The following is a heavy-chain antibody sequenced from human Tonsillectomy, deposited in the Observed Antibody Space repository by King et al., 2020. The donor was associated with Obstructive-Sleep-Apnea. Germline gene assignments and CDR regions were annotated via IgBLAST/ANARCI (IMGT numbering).Heavy chain of an antibody. Sequence: VQLVESGGVLVQPGGSLSLSCAGSGFTFSSYAMSWVRQAPGKGLEWVSAISGIGGRTHYAYSVKGRFIISSDNSKNTLYLQMTGLRAEDTAVYYCAKDCRDYVACAFDIWGQGTMVTVSS. CDR3: AKDCRDYVACAFDI. D-gene: IGHD4-17*01. V-gene: IGHV3-23*04. CDR1: GFTFSSYA. CDR2: ISGIGGRT. J-gene: IGHJ3*02.